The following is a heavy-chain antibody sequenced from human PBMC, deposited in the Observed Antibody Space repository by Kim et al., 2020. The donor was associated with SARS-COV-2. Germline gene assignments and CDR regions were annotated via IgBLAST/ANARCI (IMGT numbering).Heavy chain of an antibody. V-gene: IGHV1-24*01. Sequence: VYAQKFQGRLTMTEDTSTDTAYMELISLTYEDTAVYYCATGGRGSVASTDHWGQGTLVTVSS. D-gene: IGHD6-19*01. CDR3: ATGGRGSVASTDH. J-gene: IGHJ4*02.